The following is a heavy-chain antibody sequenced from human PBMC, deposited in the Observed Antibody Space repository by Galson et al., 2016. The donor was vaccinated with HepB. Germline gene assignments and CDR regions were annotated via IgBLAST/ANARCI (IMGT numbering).Heavy chain of an antibody. Sequence: TLSLTCTVSGGSFTSGGSYWSWVRQHPGKGLEWIGHIYSTGSTYYNPSLKTRVTISINTSKNQFSLRLNSLAAADTPVYYFARLSVINLFDYWGQGTLVTVSS. CDR1: GGSFTSGGSY. CDR3: ARLSVINLFDY. J-gene: IGHJ4*02. CDR2: IYSTGST. V-gene: IGHV4-31*03.